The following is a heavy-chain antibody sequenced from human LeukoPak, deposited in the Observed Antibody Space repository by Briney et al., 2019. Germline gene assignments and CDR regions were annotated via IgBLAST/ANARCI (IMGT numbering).Heavy chain of an antibody. CDR3: ARARPYVWGSYRPPYDY. Sequence: TETLSLTCAVYGEPFSCYHWSWIPQPPAKGLEWIGEINHSGSTNYNPPLKSRVTISVDTSKKQFSLKLCSVTAADTAVYFCARARPYVWGSYRPPYDYWGQGTLVTVSS. CDR1: GEPFSCYH. V-gene: IGHV4-34*01. D-gene: IGHD3-16*02. CDR2: INHSGST. J-gene: IGHJ4*02.